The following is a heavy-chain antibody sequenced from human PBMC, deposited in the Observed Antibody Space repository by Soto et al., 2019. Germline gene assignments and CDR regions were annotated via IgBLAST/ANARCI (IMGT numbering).Heavy chain of an antibody. CDR3: ARVPGSGYNYGSTFDY. CDR2: IKQDGSEK. J-gene: IGHJ4*02. CDR1: GFTLSSYW. Sequence: VQLVESGGGLVQPGGSLRLSYAASGFTLSSYWMSWVRQAPGKGLEWVANIKQDGSEKYYVDSVKGRFTISRDNAKNSLYLQMNSLRAEDTAVYYCARVPGSGYNYGSTFDYWGQGTLVTVSS. D-gene: IGHD5-18*01. V-gene: IGHV3-7*05.